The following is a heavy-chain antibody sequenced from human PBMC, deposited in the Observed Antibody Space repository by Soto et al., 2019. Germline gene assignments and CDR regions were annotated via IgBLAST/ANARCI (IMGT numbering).Heavy chain of an antibody. CDR1: GFSLSTSGLG. CDR2: IYWDDDK. CDR3: AQSLMVYVGFDY. D-gene: IGHD2-8*01. Sequence: SGPRLVNPTQTLTLTCTFSGFSLSTSGLGVGWIRQPPGKALEWLALIYWDDDKRYSPSLKSRLTITKDTSKNQVVLTMTNMEPVDTATYYCAQSLMVYVGFDYWGQGTLVSVSS. J-gene: IGHJ4*02. V-gene: IGHV2-5*02.